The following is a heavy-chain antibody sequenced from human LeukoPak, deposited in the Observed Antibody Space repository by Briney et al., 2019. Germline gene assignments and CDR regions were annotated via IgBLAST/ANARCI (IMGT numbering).Heavy chain of an antibody. CDR2: ITPNSGGT. CDR1: GYTFTGYY. D-gene: IGHD1-1*01. J-gene: IGHJ6*03. CDR3: ARGAPGTYYYYMDV. V-gene: IGHV1-2*02. Sequence: GASVKVSCKASGYTFTGYYMHWVRQAPGQGREWMGWITPNSGGTNYAQKIQGRVTMTRDTSLSTAYMELSRLRSDDTAVEYCARGAPGTYYYYMDVWGKGTTVTTSS.